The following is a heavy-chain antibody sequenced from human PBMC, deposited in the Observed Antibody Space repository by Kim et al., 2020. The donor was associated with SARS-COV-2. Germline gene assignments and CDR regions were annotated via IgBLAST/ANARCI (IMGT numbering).Heavy chain of an antibody. CDR1: GFTFSSYW. J-gene: IGHJ4*02. CDR2: INSDGGTT. Sequence: GGSLRLSCAASGFTFSSYWMHWVRQAPGKGLVWVSRINSDGGTTSDADSVKGRFTISRDNAKSTLYLQMNSLRDADTAVYYCASRRYTGTYYYFDYWGQGTLVTVSS. V-gene: IGHV3-74*01. D-gene: IGHD1-26*01. CDR3: ASRRYTGTYYYFDY.